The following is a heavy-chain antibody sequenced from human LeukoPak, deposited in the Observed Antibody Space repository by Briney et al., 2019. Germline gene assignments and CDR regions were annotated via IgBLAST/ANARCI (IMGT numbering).Heavy chain of an antibody. CDR1: GGSISSSSYY. V-gene: IGHV4-39*07. CDR3: ARGRGSLDIVLMVYAQSYYYYYMDV. J-gene: IGHJ6*03. Sequence: SETLSLTCTVSGGSISSSSYYWGWIRQPPGKGLEWIGSIYYSGSTYYNPSLKSRVTISVDTSKNQFSLKLSSVTAADTAVYYCARGRGSLDIVLMVYAQSYYYYYMDVWGKGTTVTVSS. D-gene: IGHD2-8*01. CDR2: IYYSGST.